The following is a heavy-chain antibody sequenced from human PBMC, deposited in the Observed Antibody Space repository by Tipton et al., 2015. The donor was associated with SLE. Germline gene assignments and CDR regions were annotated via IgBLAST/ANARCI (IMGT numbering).Heavy chain of an antibody. J-gene: IGHJ4*02. Sequence: SLRLSCAASGFTFSDYSMNWVRQAPGKGLQWVSTIGGSAGRTYYGDSVKGRFTLSRDDSKKTLYLQMNNLRIDDTAVYHCVKVDCCGHCQHDNWGQGTLVTVSS. V-gene: IGHV3-23*01. CDR2: IGGSAGRT. CDR3: VKVDCCGHCQHDN. CDR1: GFTFSDYS. D-gene: IGHD2-21*01.